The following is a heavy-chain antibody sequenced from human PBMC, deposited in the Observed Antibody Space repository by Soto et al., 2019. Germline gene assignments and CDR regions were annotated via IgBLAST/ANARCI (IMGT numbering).Heavy chain of an antibody. J-gene: IGHJ5*02. CDR3: AKSLDGVPVQEFDP. CDR1: GFTFENFG. D-gene: IGHD3-3*01. CDR2: IAYDGSSK. V-gene: IGHV3-30*18. Sequence: QVQLVESGGGVVQPGMSLRLSCAASGFTFENFGMHWVRQAPGKGLEWVAVIAYDGSSKYYADSVKGRFTISRDNSNNTLYLQMNSLRVEVTAVYYCAKSLDGVPVQEFDPRGQGTLVIVSS.